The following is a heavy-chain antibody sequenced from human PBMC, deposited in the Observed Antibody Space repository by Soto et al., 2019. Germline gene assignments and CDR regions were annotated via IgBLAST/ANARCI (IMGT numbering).Heavy chain of an antibody. CDR1: GFTFSSYA. CDR3: ATVAGRIFDY. J-gene: IGHJ4*02. CDR2: ISGSGGST. Sequence: GGSLRLSCAASGFTFSSYAMSWVRQAPGKGLEWVSSISGSGGSTYYADSVKGRFTISRDNSKNTLYLQMNSLRAEDTALYYCATVAGRIFDYWGQGTLVTVSS. V-gene: IGHV3-23*01. D-gene: IGHD6-19*01.